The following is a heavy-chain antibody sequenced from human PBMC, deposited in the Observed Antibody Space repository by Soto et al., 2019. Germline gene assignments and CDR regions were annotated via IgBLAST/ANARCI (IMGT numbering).Heavy chain of an antibody. CDR1: GDSISSDKW. D-gene: IGHD1-26*01. J-gene: IGHJ4*02. CDR2: IHHRGTT. V-gene: IGHV4-4*02. Sequence: PSETLSLTCDVSGDSISSDKWWTWVRQSPGRGLEWIGEIHHRGTTNCNPSLKSRVTMSVDTSKNQFSLKLTSVTAVDTAVYYCARREIQGPIDYWGQGTLVTVSS. CDR3: ARREIQGPIDY.